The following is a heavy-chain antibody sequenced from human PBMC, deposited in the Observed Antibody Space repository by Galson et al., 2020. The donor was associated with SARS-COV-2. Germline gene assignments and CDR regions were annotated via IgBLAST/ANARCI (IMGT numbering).Heavy chain of an antibody. J-gene: IGHJ3*02. CDR2: INPNSGGT. Sequence: ASVKVSCKASGYTFTGYYMHWVRQAPGQGLEWMGWINPNSGGTNYAQKFQGRVTMTRDTSISIAYTELSRLRSDDTAGYYCARDGTAMVTNGFDIWGQGTMVTVSS. D-gene: IGHD5-18*01. CDR3: ARDGTAMVTNGFDI. V-gene: IGHV1-2*02. CDR1: GYTFTGYY.